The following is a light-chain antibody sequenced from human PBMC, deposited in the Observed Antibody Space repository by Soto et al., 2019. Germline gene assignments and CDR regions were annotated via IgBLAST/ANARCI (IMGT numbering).Light chain of an antibody. J-gene: IGLJ2*01. CDR1: SSNIGSNT. V-gene: IGLV1-44*01. CDR2: STN. CDR3: AVWDDNLNGL. Sequence: QSVLTQPPSASGTPGQRVTISCSGSSSNIGSNTVNWYQQLPGTAPKLLIYSTNQRPSGVPERFSGSKSGTSASLAISGLQSEDEADYYCAVWDDNLNGLFGGGTK.